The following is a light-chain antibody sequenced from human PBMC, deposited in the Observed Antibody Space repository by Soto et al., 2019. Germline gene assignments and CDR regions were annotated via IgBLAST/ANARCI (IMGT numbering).Light chain of an antibody. CDR2: GAS. CDR1: QSVIISY. CDR3: QQYGSSPPSWT. J-gene: IGKJ1*01. Sequence: EIVLTHSPGTLSLSPLEIATLSFSSSQSVIISYLAWYQQKPGQAPRLLIHGASSRATGIPDRFSGSGSGTDFTLTISRLEPEDFAVYYCQQYGSSPPSWTFGQGTKVDIK. V-gene: IGKV3-20*01.